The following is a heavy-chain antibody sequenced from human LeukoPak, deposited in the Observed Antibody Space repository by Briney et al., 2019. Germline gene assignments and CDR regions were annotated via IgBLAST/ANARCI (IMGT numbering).Heavy chain of an antibody. CDR1: GYSFTSYW. V-gene: IGHV5-51*01. J-gene: IGHJ3*02. Sequence: GESLKISCKGSGYSFTSYWIGWVRQMPGKGLEWMGIIYPGDSDTRYSPSFQGQVTISADKSISTAYLQWSSLKASDTPMHYCARLIPGSADAFDIWGQGTMVTVSS. D-gene: IGHD2-15*01. CDR2: IYPGDSDT. CDR3: ARLIPGSADAFDI.